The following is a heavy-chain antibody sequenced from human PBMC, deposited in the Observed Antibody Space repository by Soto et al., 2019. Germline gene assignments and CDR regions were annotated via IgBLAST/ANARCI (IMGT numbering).Heavy chain of an antibody. CDR2: IKSSGST. J-gene: IGHJ4*02. CDR3: ARLGSSGWYQGSYFDY. D-gene: IGHD6-19*01. CDR1: GGSITRNDHY. V-gene: IGHV4-39*01. Sequence: QLQLQESGPGLVRPSETLSLICTVSGGSITRNDHYWGWIRQSPGKGLEWIGDIKSSGSTNYNLSRKGRVSRSVETSKNQFSLKMNSVTAADTAVYYCARLGSSGWYQGSYFDYWGQGTLVTVYS.